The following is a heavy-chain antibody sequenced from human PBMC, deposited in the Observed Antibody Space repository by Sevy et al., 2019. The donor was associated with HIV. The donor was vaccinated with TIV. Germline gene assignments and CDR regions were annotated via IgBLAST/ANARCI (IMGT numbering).Heavy chain of an antibody. Sequence: GGSLRLSCTASGFAFSTYGMHWVRQAPGKGLEWVAIIWYEGINKDYAEPVKGRFTISRENTKKTLYLQMNSLRVDETAVYYCARERRSSGNDYWGQGTLVTVSS. CDR3: ARERRSSGNDY. CDR1: GFAFSTYG. D-gene: IGHD3-10*01. V-gene: IGHV3-33*01. CDR2: IWYEGINK. J-gene: IGHJ4*01.